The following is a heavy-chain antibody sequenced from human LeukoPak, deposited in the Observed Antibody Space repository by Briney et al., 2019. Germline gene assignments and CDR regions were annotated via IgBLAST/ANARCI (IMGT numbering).Heavy chain of an antibody. J-gene: IGHJ4*02. CDR3: ASSGYGGPKGDY. Sequence: SETLSLTCTVSGGFISSYYWSWIRQPPGKGLEWIGFFSYSGSTNYNPSLKSRVTISGDTSRNQFSLNLSSVTAADTAVYYCASSGYGGPKGDYWGQGTLVIVSS. D-gene: IGHD4-23*01. V-gene: IGHV4-59*08. CDR2: FSYSGST. CDR1: GGFISSYY.